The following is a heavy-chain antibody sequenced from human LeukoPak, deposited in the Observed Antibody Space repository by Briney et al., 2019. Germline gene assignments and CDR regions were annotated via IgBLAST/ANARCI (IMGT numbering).Heavy chain of an antibody. V-gene: IGHV3-9*01. Sequence: GGSLRLSCAASGFTFDDYAMHWVRQAPGKGLEWVSGINWNSASTGYADSVKGRFTISRDNVMNSLYLQMNSLRPEDTALYYCVKDRRNPYRPEGPLDPWGQGTLVTVSS. CDR3: VKDRRNPYRPEGPLDP. J-gene: IGHJ5*02. CDR2: INWNSAST. D-gene: IGHD1-14*01. CDR1: GFTFDDYA.